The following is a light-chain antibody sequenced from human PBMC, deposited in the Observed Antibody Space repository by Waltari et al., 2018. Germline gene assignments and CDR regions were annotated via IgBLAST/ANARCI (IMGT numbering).Light chain of an antibody. V-gene: IGKV4-1*01. J-gene: IGKJ4*01. CDR2: WAS. CDR3: QQSYTTPLT. Sequence: DIVMTQSPESLAVSLGERATINCKSSQSLLYRPNNQNYLTWYQRKPGKPPKLLISWASTRASGVPDRFSGSGSGTDFTLTISSLQAEDVAVYYCQQSYTTPLTFGGGTRVEIK. CDR1: QSLLYRPNNQNY.